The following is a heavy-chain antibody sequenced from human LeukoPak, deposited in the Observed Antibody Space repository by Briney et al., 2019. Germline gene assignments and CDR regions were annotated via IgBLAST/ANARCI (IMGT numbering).Heavy chain of an antibody. CDR3: ARVPHRYSSGWYGRFSFDY. CDR2: INHSGST. J-gene: IGHJ4*02. D-gene: IGHD6-19*01. Sequence: SETLSLTCAVYGGSFSGCYWSWIRQPPGKGLEWIGEINHSGSTNYNPSLKSRVTISVDTSKNQFSLKLSSVTAADTAVYYCARVPHRYSSGWYGRFSFDYWGQGTLVTVSS. V-gene: IGHV4-34*01. CDR1: GGSFSGCY.